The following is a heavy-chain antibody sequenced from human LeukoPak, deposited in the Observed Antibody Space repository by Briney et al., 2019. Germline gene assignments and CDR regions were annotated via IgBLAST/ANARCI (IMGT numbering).Heavy chain of an antibody. V-gene: IGHV1-2*04. D-gene: IGHD2-2*01. CDR2: INPNSGGT. J-gene: IGHJ6*02. CDR1: GYTFTGYY. CDR3: ARLKGGRYCSSTSCGGYGMDV. Sequence: ASVKVSCKASGYTFTGYYMHWVRQAPGQGLEWMGWINPNSGGTNYAQKFQGWVTMTRDTSISTAYMELSRLRSDDTAVYYCARLKGGRYCSSTSCGGYGMDVWGQGTTVTVSS.